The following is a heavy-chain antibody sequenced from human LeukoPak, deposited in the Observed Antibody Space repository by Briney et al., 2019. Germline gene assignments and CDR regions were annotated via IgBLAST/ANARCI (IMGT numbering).Heavy chain of an antibody. CDR1: GFTFSSYS. J-gene: IGHJ4*02. CDR2: ISSSSSTI. V-gene: IGHV3-48*04. CDR3: AREEDYYDSSGYYYPYFDY. Sequence: PGGSLRLSCAASGFTFSSYSMNWVRQAPGKGLEWVSYISSSSSTIYYADSVKGRFTISRDNAKNSLYLQMNSLRAEDTAVYYCAREEDYYDSSGYYYPYFDYWGQGTLVTVSS. D-gene: IGHD3-22*01.